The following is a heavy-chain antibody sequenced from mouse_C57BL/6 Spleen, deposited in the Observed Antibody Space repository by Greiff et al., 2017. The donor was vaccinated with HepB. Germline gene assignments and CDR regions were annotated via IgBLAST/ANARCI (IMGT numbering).Heavy chain of an antibody. J-gene: IGHJ3*01. CDR3: VDDYDAWFAY. Sequence: EVKVEESGGGLVQPGGSMKLSCVASGFTFSNYWMNWVRQSPEKGLEWVAQIRLKSDNYATHYAVSVKGRFTISRDDSKSSVYLQMINLRAEDTGIYYCVDDYDAWFAYWGQGTLVTVSA. V-gene: IGHV6-3*01. CDR1: GFTFSNYW. CDR2: IRLKSDNYAT. D-gene: IGHD2-4*01.